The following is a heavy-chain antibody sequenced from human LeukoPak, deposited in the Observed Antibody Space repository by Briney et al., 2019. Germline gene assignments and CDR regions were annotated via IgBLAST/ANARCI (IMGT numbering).Heavy chain of an antibody. V-gene: IGHV4-59*01. D-gene: IGHD5-24*01. CDR1: GGSISSYY. Sequence: SETLSLTCTVSGGSISSYYWSWIRQPPGKGLEWIGYIYYSGSTNYNPSLKSRVTISVDTSKNQFSLKLSSVTAADTAVYYCAEDGYNYYIDYWGQGTLVTVSS. CDR2: IYYSGST. CDR3: AEDGYNYYIDY. J-gene: IGHJ4*02.